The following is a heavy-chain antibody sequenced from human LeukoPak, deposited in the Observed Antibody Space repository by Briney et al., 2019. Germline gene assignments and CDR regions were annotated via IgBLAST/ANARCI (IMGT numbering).Heavy chain of an antibody. CDR2: IIQDGSVT. CDR1: GITFSNYY. Sequence: GSLRLSCVTSGITFSNYYMHWVRQVPGEGLVWVSHIIQDGSVTSYADSVKGRFTISRDNSKNKVYLQMNSLRGEDTAVYYCAKDSWEVGATSEIDYWGLGTLVTVSS. D-gene: IGHD1-26*01. V-gene: IGHV3-74*01. CDR3: AKDSWEVGATSEIDY. J-gene: IGHJ4*02.